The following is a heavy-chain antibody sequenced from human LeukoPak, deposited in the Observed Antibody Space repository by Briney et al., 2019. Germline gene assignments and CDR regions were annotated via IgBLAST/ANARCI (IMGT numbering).Heavy chain of an antibody. V-gene: IGHV1-24*01. CDR2: FDPEDGET. CDR1: GYTLTELS. CDR3: ATRGGSDSSSWYPGAFDI. D-gene: IGHD6-13*01. J-gene: IGHJ3*02. Sequence: ASVKVSCKVSGYTLTELSMHWVRQAPGKGLEWMGGFDPEDGETIYAQKFQGRVTMTEDTSTDTAYMELSSLRSEDTAVYYCATRGGSDSSSWYPGAFDIWGQGTMVTVSS.